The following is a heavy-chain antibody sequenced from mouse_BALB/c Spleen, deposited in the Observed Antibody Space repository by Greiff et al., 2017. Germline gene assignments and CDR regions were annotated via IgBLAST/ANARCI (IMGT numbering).Heavy chain of an antibody. CDR3: ARFDYAMDY. Sequence: VHVKQSGAELVKPGASVKLSCTASGFNIKDTYMHWVKQRPEQGLEWIGRIDPANGNTEYDPKFQGKATITADTSSNTAYLQLSSLTSEDTAVYYCARFDYAMDYWGQGTSVTVSS. V-gene: IGHV14-3*02. CDR2: IDPANGNT. J-gene: IGHJ4*01. CDR1: GFNIKDTY.